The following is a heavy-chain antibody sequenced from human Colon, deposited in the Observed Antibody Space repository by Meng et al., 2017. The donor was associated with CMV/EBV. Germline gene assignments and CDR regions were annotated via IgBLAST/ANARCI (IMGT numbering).Heavy chain of an antibody. CDR1: GYTFSSYD. CDR2: INSGGT. V-gene: IGHV1-2*02. D-gene: IGHD6-19*01. J-gene: IGHJ4*02. Sequence: ASVKVSCKASGYTFSSYDISWVRQAPGQGLEWMGWINSGGTNYAQKFQGRVTMTRDTSISTASMELTRLNSDDSAVYYCAGDWGVHSTGRYPFDFWGQGTLVTVSS. CDR3: AGDWGVHSTGRYPFDF.